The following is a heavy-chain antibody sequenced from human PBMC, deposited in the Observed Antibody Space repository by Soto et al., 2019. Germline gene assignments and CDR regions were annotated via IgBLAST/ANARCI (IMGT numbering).Heavy chain of an antibody. CDR3: ARSDWFDP. CDR1: GFTFSTYW. CDR2: IKSDRSST. Sequence: LRLSCAASGFTFSTYWMHWVRQAPGKGLVWVSRIKSDRSSTSYADSVKGRFTISRDNAKNTLYLQMNSLRVEDTAVYYCARSDWFDPWGQGTLVTVSS. J-gene: IGHJ5*02. V-gene: IGHV3-74*01.